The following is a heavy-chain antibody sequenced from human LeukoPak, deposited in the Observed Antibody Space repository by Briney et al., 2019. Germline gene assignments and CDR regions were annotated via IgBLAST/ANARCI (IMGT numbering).Heavy chain of an antibody. CDR1: GGSISSYY. CDR2: IYYSGSA. V-gene: IGHV4-59*01. J-gene: IGHJ3*02. CDR3: ARAPTIFGVVDGNDAFDI. D-gene: IGHD3-3*01. Sequence: SETLSLTCTVSGGSISSYYWSWIRQPPGKGLGWIGYIYYSGSANYNPSLKSRVTISVDTSKNQFSLKLSSVTAADTAVYYCARAPTIFGVVDGNDAFDIWGQGTMVTVSS.